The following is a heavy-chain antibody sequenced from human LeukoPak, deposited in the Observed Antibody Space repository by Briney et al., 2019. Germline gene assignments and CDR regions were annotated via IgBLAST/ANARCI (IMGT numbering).Heavy chain of an antibody. CDR2: IYTDGST. J-gene: IGHJ4*02. CDR1: GFTVSGSY. V-gene: IGHV3-53*01. Sequence: PGGSLRLSCAVSGFTVSGSYTSWVRQGPGKGLEWVAVIYTDGSTYHAESVKGRFSISRHNSRNIVYLQMNSLRAEDTALYYCARDGSLPRTYFYDSSGYHAFWGQGTLVTVSS. CDR3: ARDGSLPRTYFYDSSGYHAF. D-gene: IGHD3-22*01.